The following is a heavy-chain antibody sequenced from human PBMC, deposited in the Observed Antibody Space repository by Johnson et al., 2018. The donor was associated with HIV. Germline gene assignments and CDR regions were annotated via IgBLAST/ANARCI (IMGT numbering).Heavy chain of an antibody. J-gene: IGHJ3*02. D-gene: IGHD2-2*01. CDR1: GFTFSSYD. CDR2: IGTAGDT. Sequence: VQLVESGGGLVQPGGSLRLSCAASGFTFSSYDMHWVRQATGKGLEWVSAIGTAGDTYYPGSVKGRFTISGENAKNSLYLQMNSRRAGDTVVYYCAKKMGVVVVPYGMRAFDIWVQGKMVTVSS. CDR3: AKKMGVVVVPYGMRAFDI. V-gene: IGHV3-13*01.